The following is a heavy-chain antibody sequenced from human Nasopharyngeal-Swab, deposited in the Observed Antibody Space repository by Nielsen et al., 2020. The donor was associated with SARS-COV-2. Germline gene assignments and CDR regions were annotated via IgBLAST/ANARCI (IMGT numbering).Heavy chain of an antibody. J-gene: IGHJ6*02. CDR3: ARDFFPPWSGDFLGCGLDV. D-gene: IGHD3-10*01. Sequence: GGSLRLSCAASGFTFSSYAMHWARQAPGKGLEWVAVISYDGTNKYYADSVKGRFTVSRDRAKNTVYLEMNSLKPDDAAVYYCARDFFPPWSGDFLGCGLDVWGQGTTVTVS. CDR1: GFTFSSYA. CDR2: ISYDGTNK. V-gene: IGHV3-30*03.